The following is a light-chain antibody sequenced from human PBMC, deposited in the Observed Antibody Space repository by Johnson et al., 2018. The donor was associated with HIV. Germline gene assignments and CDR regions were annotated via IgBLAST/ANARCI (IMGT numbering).Light chain of an antibody. CDR1: SSDMGNYA. J-gene: IGLJ1*01. V-gene: IGLV1-51*02. Sequence: QSVLTQPPSVSAAPGQKVTISCSGSSSDMGNYAVSWYQQLPGTAPKLLIYENNKRPSGIPDRFSGSKSGTSATLGITALQTGDEADYYCGTWDSSLSAGPYVFGTGTKVTVL. CDR2: ENN. CDR3: GTWDSSLSAGPYV.